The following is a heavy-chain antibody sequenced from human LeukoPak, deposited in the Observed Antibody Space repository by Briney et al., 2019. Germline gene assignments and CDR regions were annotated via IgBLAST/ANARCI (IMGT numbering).Heavy chain of an antibody. CDR3: ARERSGGYGDYESPAFDI. J-gene: IGHJ3*02. D-gene: IGHD4-17*01. CDR1: GGSISSSSYY. CDR2: IYTSEST. Sequence: SETLSLTCTVSGGSISSSSYYWGWIRQPPGKGLEWIGRIYTSESTNYNPSLKSRVTISVDTSRNQFSLKLSSVTAADTAVYYCARERSGGYGDYESPAFDIWGQGAMVTVSS. V-gene: IGHV4-61*02.